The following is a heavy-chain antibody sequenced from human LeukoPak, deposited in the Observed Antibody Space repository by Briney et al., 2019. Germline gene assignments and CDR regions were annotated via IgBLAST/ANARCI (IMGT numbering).Heavy chain of an antibody. V-gene: IGHV3-NL1*01. J-gene: IGHJ4*02. Sequence: PGGSLRLSCAASGFTFSSYGMHWVRQAPGKGLEWVSITVAGYSETHYADSVRGRFTISRDDSSNTLSLEMNSLRADDTGTYYCVKDFCRGGNCPFPFFDSWGQGTVVTVSS. CDR3: VKDFCRGGNCPFPFFDS. CDR2: TVAGYSET. CDR1: GFTFSSYG. D-gene: IGHD4-23*01.